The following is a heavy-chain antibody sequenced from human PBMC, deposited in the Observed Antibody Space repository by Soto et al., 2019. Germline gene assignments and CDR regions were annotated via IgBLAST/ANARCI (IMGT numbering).Heavy chain of an antibody. V-gene: IGHV4-31*03. J-gene: IGHJ4*02. CDR3: ASYRYDY. CDR2: IYYSGST. D-gene: IGHD4-4*01. CDR1: GGSISSGGYY. Sequence: SETLSLTCTVSGGSISSGGYYWSWIRQHPGKGLEWIGYIYYSGSTYYNPSLKSRIIINPDTSKNQVSLQLNSVTPDDTAVYYCASYRYDYWGQGTVVTVSS.